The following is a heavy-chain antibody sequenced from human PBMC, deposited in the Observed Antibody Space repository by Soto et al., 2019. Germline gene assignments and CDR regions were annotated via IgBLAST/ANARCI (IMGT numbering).Heavy chain of an antibody. CDR3: AKRRGVGIKRYYYYYYGMDV. CDR1: GFTFSSYA. D-gene: IGHD3-3*01. J-gene: IGHJ6*02. Sequence: GGSLRLSCAASGFTFSSYAMSWVRQAPGKGLEWVSAISGSGGSTYYADSVKGRFTISRDNSKNTLYLQMNSLRAEDTAVYYCAKRRGVGIKRYYYYYYGMDVWGQGTTVTVSS. V-gene: IGHV3-23*01. CDR2: ISGSGGST.